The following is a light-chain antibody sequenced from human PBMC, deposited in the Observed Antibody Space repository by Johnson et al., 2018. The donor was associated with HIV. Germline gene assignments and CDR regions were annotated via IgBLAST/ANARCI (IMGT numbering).Light chain of an antibody. CDR3: GIWDASLSPLYV. CDR2: EDN. CDR1: SSNIGNNY. V-gene: IGLV1-51*02. Sequence: QFVLTQPPSVSAAPGQKVTISCSGSSSNIGNNYVSWYQQLPGTAPKLLIYEDNKRPSGIPDRFSGSKSGATAPLVIPGLPTGDEADYYCGIWDASLSPLYVFGTGTTITVL. J-gene: IGLJ1*01.